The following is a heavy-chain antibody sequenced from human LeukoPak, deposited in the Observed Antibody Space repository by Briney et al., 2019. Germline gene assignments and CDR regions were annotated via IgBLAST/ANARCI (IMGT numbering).Heavy chain of an antibody. Sequence: PGGSLRLSCAASGFTFTSYWMHWVRQAPGKGLVWVSRIQSDGSSINYADSVKGRFTISRDNAKNTLYLQMNSLRAEDTAVYYCARDTPYSSSGYFDYWGQGTLVTVSS. J-gene: IGHJ4*02. CDR1: GFTFTSYW. CDR2: IQSDGSSI. CDR3: ARDTPYSSSGYFDY. V-gene: IGHV3-74*01. D-gene: IGHD6-13*01.